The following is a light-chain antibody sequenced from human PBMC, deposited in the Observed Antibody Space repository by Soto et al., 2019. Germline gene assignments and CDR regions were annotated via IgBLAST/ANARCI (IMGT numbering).Light chain of an antibody. CDR2: DAS. V-gene: IGKV1-5*01. CDR3: QHYESYPWT. CDR1: QSISSW. Sequence: DIQMTQSPSTLSASVGDRVTITCRASQSISSWLAWYQQKPGKAPKLLIYDASSLESGVPSRFSGSGSGTEFTLTISSLQPDDFATYYCQHYESYPWTFGQGTKVDIK. J-gene: IGKJ1*01.